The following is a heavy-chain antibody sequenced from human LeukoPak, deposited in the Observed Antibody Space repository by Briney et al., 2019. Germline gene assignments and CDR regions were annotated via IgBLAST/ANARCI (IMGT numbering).Heavy chain of an antibody. J-gene: IGHJ4*02. CDR3: ARHRHGISGYYFD. CDR2: IYYSGST. V-gene: IGHV4-59*08. Sequence: SETLSLTCAVYGGSISSYYWSWIRQPPGKGLEWIGYIYYSGSTNYNPSLKSRVTISVDTSKNQFSLKLSSVTAADTAVYYCARHRHGISGYYFDWGQGTLVTVSS. D-gene: IGHD3-22*01. CDR1: GGSISSYY.